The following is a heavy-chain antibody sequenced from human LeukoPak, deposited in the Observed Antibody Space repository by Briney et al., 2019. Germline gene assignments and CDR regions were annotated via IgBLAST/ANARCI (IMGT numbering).Heavy chain of an antibody. Sequence: PGGSLRLSCAASGFTVSSNYMSWVRQAPGKGLEWVSVIYSGGSTYYADSVKGRFTISRDNSKNTLYLQMNSLRAEDTAVYYCARERIVDYYYYYMDVWGKRTTVTVSS. CDR3: ARERIVDYYYYYMDV. CDR1: GFTVSSNY. J-gene: IGHJ6*03. V-gene: IGHV3-53*01. CDR2: IYSGGST. D-gene: IGHD2-15*01.